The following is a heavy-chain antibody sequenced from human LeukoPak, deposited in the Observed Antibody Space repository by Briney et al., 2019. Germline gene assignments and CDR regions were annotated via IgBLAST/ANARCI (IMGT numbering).Heavy chain of an antibody. J-gene: IGHJ5*02. D-gene: IGHD3-3*01. CDR2: INHSGST. CDR1: GGSFSGYY. Sequence: SETLSLTCAVYGGSFSGYYWSWSRQPPGTGLEWIGEINHSGSTNYNPSLKSRVTISVDTSKNQFSLKLSSVTAADTAVYYCARGLPPRITIFGVATNRDWFDPWGQGTLVTVPS. CDR3: ARGLPPRITIFGVATNRDWFDP. V-gene: IGHV4-34*01.